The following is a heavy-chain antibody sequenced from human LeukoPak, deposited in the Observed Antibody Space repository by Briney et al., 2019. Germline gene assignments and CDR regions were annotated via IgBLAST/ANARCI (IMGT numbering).Heavy chain of an antibody. CDR3: ARDYDSSGYYPPHYDY. Sequence: GGSLRLSCAASGFTFSSYWMNWARQAPGKGLEWVSSISSSSSYIYYADSVKGRFTISRDNAKNSLYLQMNSLRAEDTAVYYCARDYDSSGYYPPHYDYWGQGTLVTVSS. V-gene: IGHV3-21*01. CDR2: ISSSSSYI. J-gene: IGHJ4*02. D-gene: IGHD3-22*01. CDR1: GFTFSSYW.